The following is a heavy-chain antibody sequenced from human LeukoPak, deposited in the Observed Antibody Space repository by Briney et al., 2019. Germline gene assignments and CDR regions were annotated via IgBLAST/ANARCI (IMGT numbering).Heavy chain of an antibody. CDR2: ISGSGGST. CDR1: GFTFSSYG. Sequence: GGSLRLSCAASGFTFSSYGMSWVRQAPGKGLEWVSAISGSGGSTYYADSVKGRFTISRDNSKNTLYLQMNSLRAEDTAVYYCAKARSGLGHFDYWGQGTLVTVSS. J-gene: IGHJ4*02. CDR3: AKARSGLGHFDY. D-gene: IGHD3/OR15-3a*01. V-gene: IGHV3-23*01.